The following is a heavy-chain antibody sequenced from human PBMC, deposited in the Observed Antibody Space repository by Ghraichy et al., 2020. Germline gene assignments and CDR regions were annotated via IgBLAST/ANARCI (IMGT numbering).Heavy chain of an antibody. J-gene: IGHJ4*02. D-gene: IGHD2-21*01. CDR1: GGSISTYF. V-gene: IGHV4-59*12. CDR2: FYNRGFT. CDR3: ARARDAYPYDY. Sequence: SETLSLTCAVSGGSISTYFWGWYRQPPGKGLEWIGHFYNRGFTNYNPSLKSRVTISVDTSKNQVYLRLTSVTAADTGMYFCARARDAYPYDYWGQGVLVTVSS.